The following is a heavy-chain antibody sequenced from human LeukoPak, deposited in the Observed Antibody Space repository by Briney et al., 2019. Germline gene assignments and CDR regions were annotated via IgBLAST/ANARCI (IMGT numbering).Heavy chain of an antibody. V-gene: IGHV3-21*01. J-gene: IGHJ6*02. CDR3: ARDPVGAIGYGMDV. CDR1: GSTFSSYS. Sequence: GGSLRLSCAASGSTFSSYSMNWVRQAPGRGLEWVSSISSSSSYIYYADSVKGRFTISRDNAKNTLYLQMNSLRAEDTAVYYCARDPVGAIGYGMDVWGQGTTVTVSS. D-gene: IGHD1-26*01. CDR2: ISSSSSYI.